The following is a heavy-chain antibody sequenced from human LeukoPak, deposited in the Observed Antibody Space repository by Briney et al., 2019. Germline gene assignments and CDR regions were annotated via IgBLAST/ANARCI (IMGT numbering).Heavy chain of an antibody. D-gene: IGHD3-9*01. V-gene: IGHV3-30*18. CDR1: GFTFSSYG. CDR3: AKSQYYDILTGYFFDY. CDR2: ISYDGSNK. J-gene: IGHJ4*02. Sequence: QPGGSLRLSCAASGFTFSSYGMHCVRQAPGKGLEWVAVISYDGSNKYYADSVKGRFTISRDNSKNTLYLQMNSLRAEDTAVYYCAKSQYYDILTGYFFDYWGQGTLVTVSS.